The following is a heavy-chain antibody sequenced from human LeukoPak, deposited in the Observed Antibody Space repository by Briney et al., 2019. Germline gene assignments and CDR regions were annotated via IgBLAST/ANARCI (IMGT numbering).Heavy chain of an antibody. CDR3: ASGRWLQVFDY. V-gene: IGHV4-4*07. Sequence: PSQTLSLTCTVSGGSISSYYWSWIRQPAGKGLEWIGRIYTSGSTNYNPSLKSRVTMSVDTSKNQFSLKLSSVTAADTAVYYCASGRWLQVFDYWGQRTLVTVSS. D-gene: IGHD5-24*01. CDR1: GGSISSYY. CDR2: IYTSGST. J-gene: IGHJ4*02.